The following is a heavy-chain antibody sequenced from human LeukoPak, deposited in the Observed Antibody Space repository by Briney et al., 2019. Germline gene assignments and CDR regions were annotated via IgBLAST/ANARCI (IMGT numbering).Heavy chain of an antibody. CDR2: INPNSGGT. V-gene: IGHV1-2*04. J-gene: IGHJ4*02. D-gene: IGHD5-12*01. CDR3: ARAKWLRPHFDY. CDR1: GYTFTSYA. Sequence: GASVKVSCKASGYTFTSYAMNWVRQAPGQGLEWMGWINPNSGGTNYAQKFQGWVTMTRDTSISTAYMELSRLRSDDTAVYYCARAKWLRPHFDYWGQGTLVTVSS.